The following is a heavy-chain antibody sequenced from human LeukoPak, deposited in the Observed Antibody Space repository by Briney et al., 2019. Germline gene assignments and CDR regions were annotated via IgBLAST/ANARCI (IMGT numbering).Heavy chain of an antibody. V-gene: IGHV3-7*01. Sequence: GGSLRLSCAASGFTFSSYWMSWVRQAPGKGLEWVANIKQDGSEKYYVDSVKGRFTISRDNAKNSLYLQMNSLRAEDTAVYYCARENCGGDCYGGGFDYWGQGTLVTVSS. CDR3: ARENCGGDCYGGGFDY. CDR1: GFTFSSYW. CDR2: IKQDGSEK. J-gene: IGHJ4*02. D-gene: IGHD2-21*02.